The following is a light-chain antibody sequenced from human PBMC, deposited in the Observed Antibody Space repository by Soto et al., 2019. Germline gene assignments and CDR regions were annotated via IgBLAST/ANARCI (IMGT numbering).Light chain of an antibody. CDR1: SGYSDYK. CDR2: VGAGGIVG. Sequence: QSVLTQPPYASASLGASVTLTCTLTSGYSDYKVDWYQQRPGKGPRFVMRVGAGGIVGSKGDGIPDCFSVLGSGLNRYLTIKNIQEEDESDYHCGADHGSGRNFVSVVFGGGTKLTVL. J-gene: IGLJ2*01. V-gene: IGLV9-49*03. CDR3: GADHGSGRNFVSVV.